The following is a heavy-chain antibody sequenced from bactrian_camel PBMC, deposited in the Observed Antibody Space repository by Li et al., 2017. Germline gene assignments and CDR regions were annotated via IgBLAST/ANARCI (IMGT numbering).Heavy chain of an antibody. Sequence: HVQLVESGGGSVRPGGSLRLTCTASGFTFGDQDMGWYRQASGTECELVATIGSDGRPYYSDSVKGRFTIGKDNAKNTVYLQMNSLKPEDTAMYYCARVPKGQCYSDYVLGLFREYGDFGQGTQVTVS. J-gene: IGHJ4*01. CDR3: ARVPKGQCYSDYVLGLFREYGD. CDR1: GFTFGDQD. D-gene: IGHD4*01. V-gene: IGHV3S55*01. CDR2: IGSDGRP.